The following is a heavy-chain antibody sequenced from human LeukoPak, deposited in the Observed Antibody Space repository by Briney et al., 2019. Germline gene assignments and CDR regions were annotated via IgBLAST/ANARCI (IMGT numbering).Heavy chain of an antibody. D-gene: IGHD6-19*01. CDR2: ISGSGGST. J-gene: IGHJ3*02. CDR3: ARRTAVASADRAFDI. Sequence: QPGGSLRLSCAASGFTFSNYAMSWVRQAPGTGLEWVSAISGSGGSTYYADSVKGRFTISRDNSKNTLYLQMNSLRAEDTAVYYCARRTAVASADRAFDIWGQGTMVTVSS. CDR1: GFTFSNYA. V-gene: IGHV3-23*01.